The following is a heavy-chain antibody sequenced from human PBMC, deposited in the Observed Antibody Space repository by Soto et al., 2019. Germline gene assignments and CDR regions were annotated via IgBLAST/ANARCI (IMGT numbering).Heavy chain of an antibody. J-gene: IGHJ3*02. V-gene: IGHV4-31*03. Sequence: PSETLSLTCTVSGGSISSGGYYWSWIRQHPGKGLEWIGYIYYSGSTYYNPSLKSRVTISVDTSKNQFSLKLSSVTAADTAVYYCARDSLDYGSGRAFDIWGQGTMVS. CDR3: ARDSLDYGSGRAFDI. CDR1: GGSISSGGYY. CDR2: IYYSGST. D-gene: IGHD3-10*01.